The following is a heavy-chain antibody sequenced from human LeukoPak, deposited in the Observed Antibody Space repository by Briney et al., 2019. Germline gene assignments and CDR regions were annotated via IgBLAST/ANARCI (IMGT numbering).Heavy chain of an antibody. CDR2: INHSGST. J-gene: IGHJ4*02. D-gene: IGHD3-22*01. CDR3: ARGGQDYYDSSGYSD. V-gene: IGHV4-34*01. Sequence: SETLSLTCAVYGGSFSGYYWSWIRQPPGKGLEWIGEINHSGSTNYNPSLKSRVTISVDTSKNQFSLKLSSVTAADTAVYYCARGGQDYYDSSGYSDWGQGTLVTVSS. CDR1: GGSFSGYY.